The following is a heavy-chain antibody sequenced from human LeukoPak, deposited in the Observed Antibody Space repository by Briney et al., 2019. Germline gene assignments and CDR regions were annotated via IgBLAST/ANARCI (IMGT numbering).Heavy chain of an antibody. V-gene: IGHV4-39*07. Sequence: PSETLSLTCTVSGGSISSSSYYWGWIRQPPGKGLEWIGSIYYSGSTYYNPSLKSRVTISVDTSKNQFSLKLSSVTAADTAVYYCARAQGVTTVRGRGFDYWGQGTLVTVSS. J-gene: IGHJ4*02. CDR1: GGSISSSSYY. CDR2: IYYSGST. D-gene: IGHD4-17*01. CDR3: ARAQGVTTVRGRGFDY.